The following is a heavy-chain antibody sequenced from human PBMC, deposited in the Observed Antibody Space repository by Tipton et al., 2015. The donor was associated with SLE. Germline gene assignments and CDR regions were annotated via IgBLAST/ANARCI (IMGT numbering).Heavy chain of an antibody. Sequence: GSLRLSCTVSGGSISTYYWSWIRQPPKQGLEWIGWIYHTGSTDYNPSLKSRVAISVDTSKNQFSLRLSSVTAADTAVYYCARDYYGSGFDAFDTWGQGTVVTVSS. CDR1: GGSISTYY. V-gene: IGHV4-59*01. D-gene: IGHD3-10*01. CDR3: ARDYYGSGFDAFDT. CDR2: IYHTGST. J-gene: IGHJ3*02.